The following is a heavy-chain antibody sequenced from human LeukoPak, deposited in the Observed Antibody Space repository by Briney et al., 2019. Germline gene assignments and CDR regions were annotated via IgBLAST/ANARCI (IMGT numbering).Heavy chain of an antibody. CDR3: AKDSGDTSGNWFDP. CDR2: ISGSGGIT. V-gene: IGHV3-23*01. CDR1: GFTFSSYA. J-gene: IGHJ5*02. Sequence: PGRSLRLSCAASGFTFSSYAMSWVRQAPGKGLEWASSISGSGGITYYTDSVKGRFTISRDNSKNTLFLQMNSLRAEDTTVYYCAKDSGDTSGNWFDPWGQGTLVTVSS. D-gene: IGHD6-19*01.